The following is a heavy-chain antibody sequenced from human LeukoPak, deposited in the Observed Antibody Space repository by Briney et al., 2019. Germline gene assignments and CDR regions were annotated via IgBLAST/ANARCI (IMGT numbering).Heavy chain of an antibody. CDR2: INSDGSRT. Sequence: GGSLRLSCAASGFTFSRYWMHWVRQVPGKGLVWVSRINSDGSRTTYADSVKGRVTISRDNAKNTLYLQMNSLRAEDTAVYYCARDRSTTYYYMDVWGKGTTVTVSS. CDR3: ARDRSTTYYYMDV. V-gene: IGHV3-74*01. CDR1: GFTFSRYW. J-gene: IGHJ6*03. D-gene: IGHD2-2*01.